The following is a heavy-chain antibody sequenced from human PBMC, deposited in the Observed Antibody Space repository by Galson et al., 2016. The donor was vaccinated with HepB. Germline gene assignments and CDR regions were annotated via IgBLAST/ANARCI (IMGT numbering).Heavy chain of an antibody. CDR1: GFSLNSYV. V-gene: IGHV3-33*01. CDR2: VWDDGSKK. D-gene: IGHD5-18*01. CDR3: ARDDGEYSLFDS. Sequence: SLRLSCAASGFSLNSYVMHWVRQAPGKGLEWAAVVWDDGSKKYYADSVKGRFTISRDISKNTLYLQMNNLRVEDTAVYYCARDDGEYSLFDSWGQGTQVTVSS. J-gene: IGHJ4*02.